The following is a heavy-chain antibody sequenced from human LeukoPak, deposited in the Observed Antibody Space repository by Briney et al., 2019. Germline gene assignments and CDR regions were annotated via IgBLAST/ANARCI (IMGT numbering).Heavy chain of an antibody. CDR3: ARGSHYGDYGY. Sequence: PSETLSLTCTVSGGSISSYYWSWIRQPAGTALEWIGSFHYSGSTYYNPSLKSRVTISVDTSKNQFSLKLTSVTAADTAVYYCARGSHYGDYGYWGQGTLVTVSS. D-gene: IGHD4-17*01. J-gene: IGHJ4*02. V-gene: IGHV4-59*08. CDR1: GGSISSYY. CDR2: FHYSGST.